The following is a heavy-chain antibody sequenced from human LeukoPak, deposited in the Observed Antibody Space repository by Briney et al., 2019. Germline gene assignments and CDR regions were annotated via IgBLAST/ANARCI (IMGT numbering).Heavy chain of an antibody. D-gene: IGHD6-19*01. CDR2: INHSGST. CDR1: GGSFSGYY. J-gene: IGHJ5*02. V-gene: IGHV4-34*01. CDR3: ASSSSGWYDGWFDP. Sequence: SETLSITCAVYGGSFSGYYWSWIRQPPGKGLEWIGEINHSGSTNYNPSLKSRVTISVDTSKNQFSLKLSSVTAADTAVYYCASSSSGWYDGWFDPWGQGTLVTVSS.